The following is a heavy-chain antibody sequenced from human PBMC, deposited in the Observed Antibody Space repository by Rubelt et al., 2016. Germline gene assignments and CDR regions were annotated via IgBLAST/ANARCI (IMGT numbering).Heavy chain of an antibody. CDR2: TYYRSKWYI. CDR3: STQQNGY. D-gene: IGHD1-1*01. V-gene: IGHV6-1*01. Sequence: QVQLQQSGPGLVKPSQTLSLTCAISGDSVSTYSASCSWIRQSPSRGLEWMGRTYYRSKWYIDYAVTVKGRITTKPDKAMNPFSHSLKSVTPEDTAVDYSSTQQNGYWGQGTLVTVSS. CDR1: GDSVSTYSAS. J-gene: IGHJ4*02.